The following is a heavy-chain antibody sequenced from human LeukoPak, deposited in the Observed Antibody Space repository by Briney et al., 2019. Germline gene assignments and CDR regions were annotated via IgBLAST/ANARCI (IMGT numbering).Heavy chain of an antibody. CDR2: ISGSGGST. CDR3: AKHGGNRYCSGGSCYTFDY. Sequence: PGGSLRLSCAASGFTFSSYAMSWVRQAPGKGLEWVSAISGSGGSTYYADSVKGPFTISRDNSKNTLYLQMNSLRAEDTAVYNCAKHGGNRYCSGGSCYTFDYWGQGTLVTVSS. J-gene: IGHJ4*02. D-gene: IGHD2-15*01. V-gene: IGHV3-23*01. CDR1: GFTFSSYA.